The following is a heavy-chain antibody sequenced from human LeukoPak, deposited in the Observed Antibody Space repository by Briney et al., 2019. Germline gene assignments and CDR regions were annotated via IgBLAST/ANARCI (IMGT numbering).Heavy chain of an antibody. CDR3: ATDRQEGGSGSYWFDP. CDR1: RGPITTYY. Sequence: PSETLSLTCTVSRGPITTYYWSWIRQPAGKGLEWIGNVYHSGSTTYNHSLKSRVSMSVDMSKNQFSLNLRSVTAADTATYYCATDRQEGGSGSYWFDPWGQGTQVTVSS. V-gene: IGHV4-59*01. D-gene: IGHD3-10*01. J-gene: IGHJ5*02. CDR2: VYHSGST.